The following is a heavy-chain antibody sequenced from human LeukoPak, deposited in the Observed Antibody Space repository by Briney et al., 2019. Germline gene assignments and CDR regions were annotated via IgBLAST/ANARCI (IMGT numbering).Heavy chain of an antibody. Sequence: SVKVSCKASGYTFTSYYMHWVRQAPGQGLEWMGGIIPIFGTANYAQKFQGRVTITADESTSTAYMELSSLRSEDTAVYYCAGATIFGVVIAGYAFDIWGQGTMVTVSS. CDR2: IIPIFGTA. J-gene: IGHJ3*02. CDR3: AGATIFGVVIAGYAFDI. CDR1: GYTFTSYY. D-gene: IGHD3-3*01. V-gene: IGHV1-69*13.